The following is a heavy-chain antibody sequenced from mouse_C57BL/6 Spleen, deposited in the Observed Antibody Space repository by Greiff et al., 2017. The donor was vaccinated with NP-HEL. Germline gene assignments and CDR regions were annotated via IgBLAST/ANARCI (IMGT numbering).Heavy chain of an antibody. Sequence: VQLQQSGAELVKPGASVKISCKASGYAFSSYWMNWVKQRPGKGLEWIGQIYPGDGDTNYNGKFKGKATLTADKSSSTAYMQLSSLTSEDSAVYFCARRGDYYGSRDFDVWGTGTTVTVSS. CDR2: IYPGDGDT. D-gene: IGHD1-1*01. V-gene: IGHV1-80*01. J-gene: IGHJ1*03. CDR1: GYAFSSYW. CDR3: ARRGDYYGSRDFDV.